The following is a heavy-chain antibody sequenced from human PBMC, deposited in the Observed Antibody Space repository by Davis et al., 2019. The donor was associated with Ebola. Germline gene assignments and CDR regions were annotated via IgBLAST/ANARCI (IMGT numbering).Heavy chain of an antibody. CDR1: GLTSSSYG. Sequence: GESLKISCAASGLTSSSYGMHWVRQAPGKGLEWVSSISSDSDYIYYADSAKGRFTISRDNAKNSLYLQMNSLRAEDTAVYYCARDRPLDFFFGDYYGMDVWGQGTTVTVSS. V-gene: IGHV3-21*01. CDR3: ARDRPLDFFFGDYYGMDV. CDR2: ISSDSDYI. D-gene: IGHD3-16*01. J-gene: IGHJ6*02.